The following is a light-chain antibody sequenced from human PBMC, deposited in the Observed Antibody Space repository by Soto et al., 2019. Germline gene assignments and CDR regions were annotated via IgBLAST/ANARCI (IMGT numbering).Light chain of an antibody. CDR3: SSYTISSTGL. CDR2: EVS. V-gene: IGLV2-14*01. CDR1: SSDVGGYNY. Sequence: QSVLTQPASVSGSPGQSITISCTGTSSDVGGYNYVSWYQQHPGKAPNLMIYEVSNRPSGVSNRFSGSQSGNTASLTISGLQAEDAADYYCSSYTISSTGLFGGGTKLTVL. J-gene: IGLJ3*02.